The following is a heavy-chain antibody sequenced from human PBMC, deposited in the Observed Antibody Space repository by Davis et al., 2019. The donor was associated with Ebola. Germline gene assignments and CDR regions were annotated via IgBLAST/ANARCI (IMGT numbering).Heavy chain of an antibody. V-gene: IGHV4-39*01. CDR1: GGSIRSSSYY. CDR2: ISYSGST. Sequence: MPSETLSLTCTVSGGSIRSSSYYWGWTRQPPGKGLEWLGSISYSGSTYYNPSLKSRVTISAATSKNQFSLKLSSVTAAETAVYYCARHVKGLRFLEWLFLDYWGQGTLVTVSS. CDR3: ARHVKGLRFLEWLFLDY. D-gene: IGHD3-3*01. J-gene: IGHJ4*02.